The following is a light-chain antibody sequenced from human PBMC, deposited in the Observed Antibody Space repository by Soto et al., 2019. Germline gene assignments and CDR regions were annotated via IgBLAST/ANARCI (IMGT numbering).Light chain of an antibody. V-gene: IGLV2-8*01. CDR3: SSYSGINNLGV. J-gene: IGLJ1*01. CDR2: EVN. Sequence: QSALTQPPSASGSPGQSVTISCTATSSDVGGYKYVSWYQQHPGNAPKLMIFEVNKRPSGVPDRFSGSKSGNTASLTVAGLQAEDEADYYCSSYSGINNLGVFGTGTKLTVL. CDR1: SSDVGGYKY.